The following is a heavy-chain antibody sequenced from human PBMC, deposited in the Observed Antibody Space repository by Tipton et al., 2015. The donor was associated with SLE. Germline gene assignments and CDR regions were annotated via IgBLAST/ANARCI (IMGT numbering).Heavy chain of an antibody. J-gene: IGHJ6*02. Sequence: TLSLTCSVSGASIRTYCWSWIRQPPGKGLEWIGYIYHSGGTSYSPSLKSRVTISVDTSKNQFSLRLTSVTAADTAVYYCARGADYGEVDYGMDVWGQGTTVSVSS. CDR1: GASIRTYC. CDR2: IYHSGGT. D-gene: IGHD4-17*01. CDR3: ARGADYGEVDYGMDV. V-gene: IGHV4-59*01.